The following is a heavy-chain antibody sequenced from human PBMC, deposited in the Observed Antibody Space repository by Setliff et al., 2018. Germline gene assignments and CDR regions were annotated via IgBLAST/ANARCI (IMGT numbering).Heavy chain of an antibody. CDR1: GYSFSTCW. Sequence: GESLKISCKGPGYSFSTCWIGWVRQMPGKGLEWMGIIYPGDSITRYSPSFQGQVTISVDKSINTAYLQWSSLRASDTAIYYCARHPYYYGSGTYLDNNNRWFDPWGQGTLVTAPQ. D-gene: IGHD3-10*01. J-gene: IGHJ5*02. CDR3: ARHPYYYGSGTYLDNNNRWFDP. V-gene: IGHV5-51*01. CDR2: IYPGDSIT.